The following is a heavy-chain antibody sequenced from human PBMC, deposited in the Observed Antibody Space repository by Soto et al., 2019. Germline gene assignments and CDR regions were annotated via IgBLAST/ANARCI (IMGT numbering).Heavy chain of an antibody. Sequence: SVKVSCKASGGTFISYAISWVRQAPGQGLEWMGGIIPIFGTANYAQKFQGRVTITADESTSTAYMELSSLRSEDTAVYYYAMGAVAGAGGMVGYYYYGMDVWGQGTTVTVSS. J-gene: IGHJ6*02. V-gene: IGHV1-69*13. CDR3: AMGAVAGAGGMVGYYYYGMDV. D-gene: IGHD6-19*01. CDR2: IIPIFGTA. CDR1: GGTFISYA.